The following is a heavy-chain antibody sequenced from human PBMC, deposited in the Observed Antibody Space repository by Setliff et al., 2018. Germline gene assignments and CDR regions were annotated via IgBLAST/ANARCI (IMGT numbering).Heavy chain of an antibody. J-gene: IGHJ4*02. CDR1: GDSISSRPFY. D-gene: IGHD5-12*01. CDR3: ARGGTFRYFDY. Sequence: SETLSLTCTVSGDSISSRPFYWGWFRQPPGKGLEWIGYVYYSGTAYYNPSLKSRVTVIVDTSKNQFSLRLSSVTAADTAVYYCARGGTFRYFDYWGQGTPVTVSS. CDR2: VYYSGTA. V-gene: IGHV4-61*01.